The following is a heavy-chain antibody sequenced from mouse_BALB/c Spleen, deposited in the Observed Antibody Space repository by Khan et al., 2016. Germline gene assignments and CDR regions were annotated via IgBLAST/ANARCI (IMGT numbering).Heavy chain of an antibody. Sequence: EVQLQESGPGLVKPSQSLSLTCTVTGYSITSDYAWNWIRQFPGNKLEWMGYISFSGTTTYNPSLKSRLSITRDTSKNQFFLQLNSVTTEDKATYYCARWVDAMDYWGQGTSVTVSS. CDR1: GYSITSDYA. V-gene: IGHV3-2*02. D-gene: IGHD1-1*01. J-gene: IGHJ4*01. CDR2: ISFSGTT. CDR3: ARWVDAMDY.